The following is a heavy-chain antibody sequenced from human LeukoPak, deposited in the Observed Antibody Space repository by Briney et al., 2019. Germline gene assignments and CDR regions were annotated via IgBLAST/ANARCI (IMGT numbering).Heavy chain of an antibody. Sequence: GGSLRLSCAASGFTFSSYAMNWVRQAPGKGLEWVSSFSGTSYSTYYADSVKGRFTISRDNSGNTLFLQMNSLRAEDTAVYYCVGYSSSWPAYWGQGTLVTVSS. CDR3: VGYSSSWPAY. CDR2: FSGTSYST. CDR1: GFTFSSYA. J-gene: IGHJ4*02. D-gene: IGHD6-13*01. V-gene: IGHV3-23*01.